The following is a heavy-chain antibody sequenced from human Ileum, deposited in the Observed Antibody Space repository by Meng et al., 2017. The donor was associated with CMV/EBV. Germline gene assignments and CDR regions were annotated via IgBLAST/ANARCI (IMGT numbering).Heavy chain of an antibody. V-gene: IGHV3-9*01. J-gene: IGHJ6*02. CDR2: ISWNSGSI. D-gene: IGHD2-2*01. Sequence: GGSMRLSCAASGFTFDDYAMHWVRQAPGKGLEWVSGISWNSGSIGYADSVKGRFTISRDNAKNSLYLQMNSLRAEDTALYYCAKGSRHIVVVPAASSYYYGMDVWGQGTTVTVSS. CDR1: GFTFDDYA. CDR3: AKGSRHIVVVPAASSYYYGMDV.